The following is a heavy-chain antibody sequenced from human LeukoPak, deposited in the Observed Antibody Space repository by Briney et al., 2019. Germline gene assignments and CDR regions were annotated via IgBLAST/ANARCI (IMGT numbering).Heavy chain of an antibody. CDR3: ASIAARNYYYYYMDV. J-gene: IGHJ6*03. CDR1: GGSFSGYY. Sequence: SETLSLTCAVYGGSFSGYYWSWIRQPPGKGLEWIGEINHSGSTNYNPSLKSRVTISVDTSKNQFSLKLSSVTAADTAVYYCASIAARNYYYYYMDVWGKGITVTVSS. V-gene: IGHV4-34*01. D-gene: IGHD6-6*01. CDR2: INHSGST.